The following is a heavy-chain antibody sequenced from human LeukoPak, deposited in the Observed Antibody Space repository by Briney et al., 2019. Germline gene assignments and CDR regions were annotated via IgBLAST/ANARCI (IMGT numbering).Heavy chain of an antibody. CDR3: ARPRGNVEMATIPFDY. CDR1: GFTFSSYS. CDR2: ISTSSSYI. J-gene: IGHJ4*02. Sequence: GGSPRLSCAASGFTFSSYSMNWVRQAPGKGLEWVSSISTSSSYIYYADSVKGRFTISRDNAKNSLLLQMNSLRAEDTAVYYCARPRGNVEMATIPFDYWGQGTLVTVSS. V-gene: IGHV3-21*01. D-gene: IGHD5-24*01.